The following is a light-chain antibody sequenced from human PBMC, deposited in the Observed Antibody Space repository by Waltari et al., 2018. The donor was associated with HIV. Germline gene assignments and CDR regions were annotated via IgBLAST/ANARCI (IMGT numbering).Light chain of an antibody. Sequence: QSALTQPASVSGSTGQSITITCTGTSRDVGSYNLVSWNQQHPGKAPKLMIYEGSKRPSGVSNRFSGSKSGNTASLTISGLQAEDEADYYCCSYAGSSTLEVFGGGTKLTVL. J-gene: IGLJ2*01. CDR2: EGS. CDR3: CSYAGSSTLEV. CDR1: SRDVGSYNL. V-gene: IGLV2-23*01.